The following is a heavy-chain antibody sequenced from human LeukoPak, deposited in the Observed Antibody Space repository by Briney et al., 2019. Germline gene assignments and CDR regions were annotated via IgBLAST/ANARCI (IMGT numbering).Heavy chain of an antibody. Sequence: GGSLRLSCAASGFTFSSYAMHWVRQAPGKGLEGVAVISYDGSNKYYADSVKGRFTISRDNSKNTLYLQMNSLRAEDTAVYYCAREEGYSYGYFDYWGQGTLVTVSS. CDR1: GFTFSSYA. J-gene: IGHJ4*02. V-gene: IGHV3-30-3*01. CDR3: AREEGYSYGYFDY. D-gene: IGHD5-18*01. CDR2: ISYDGSNK.